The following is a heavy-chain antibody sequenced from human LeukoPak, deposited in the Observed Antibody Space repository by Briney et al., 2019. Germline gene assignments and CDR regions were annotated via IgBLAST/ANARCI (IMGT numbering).Heavy chain of an antibody. CDR1: GFTFTSYA. V-gene: IGHV3-23*01. CDR2: ISGSGGST. J-gene: IGHJ4*02. CDR3: ASNSSGWLYFDY. D-gene: IGHD6-19*01. Sequence: PGGSLRLSCGASGFTFTSYAMSWVRQAPGKGLEWVSAISGSGGSTYYADSVKGRFTISRDNSKNTLYLQMNSLRAEDTAVYYCASNSSGWLYFDYWGQGTLVTVSS.